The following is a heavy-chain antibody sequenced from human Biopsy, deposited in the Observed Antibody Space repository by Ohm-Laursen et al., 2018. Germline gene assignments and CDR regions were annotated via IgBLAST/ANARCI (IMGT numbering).Heavy chain of an antibody. Sequence: SSVKVSCMASGDTFTTSAISWVRQVPGQGLDWMGRIIPILGTADYGQNFQGRVTIRADTSTTFLELTSLRYDGPAVYYCASGDIGGIGLDVWGLGTTVTVSS. J-gene: IGHJ6*02. CDR3: ASGDIGGIGLDV. D-gene: IGHD3-10*01. V-gene: IGHV1-69*04. CDR2: IIPILGTA. CDR1: GDTFTTSA.